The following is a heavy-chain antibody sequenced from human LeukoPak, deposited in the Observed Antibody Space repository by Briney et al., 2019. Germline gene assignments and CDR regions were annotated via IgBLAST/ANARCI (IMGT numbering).Heavy chain of an antibody. V-gene: IGHV3-7*01. CDR2: INQDGNQT. D-gene: IGHD4-17*01. CDR1: GFTLRSNW. J-gene: IGHJ4*02. Sequence: GGSLRLSCAASGFTLRSNWMSCVRHSPGKGLECVPKINQDGNQTKYVDSVKGRFTISRDNAKNSLHLQMNSLSADDTAVSYCAKYNDYDFDYWGQGTLVTVS. CDR3: AKYNDYDFDY.